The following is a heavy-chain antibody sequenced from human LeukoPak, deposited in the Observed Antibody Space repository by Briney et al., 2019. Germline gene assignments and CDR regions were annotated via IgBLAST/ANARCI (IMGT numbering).Heavy chain of an antibody. CDR1: GFTFSSYS. CDR2: FSSDGSYI. J-gene: IGHJ6*03. CDR3: AREKEGYCSRTSCYLDYYYYYMDV. V-gene: IGHV3-21*01. D-gene: IGHD2-2*01. Sequence: GGSLRLSCAASGFTFSSYSMNWLRQAPGKGLEWVSSFSSDGSYIYYADSVKGRFSISRDNAKNSLYLQMNSLRAEDTAVYYCAREKEGYCSRTSCYLDYYYYYMDVWGKGTTVTISS.